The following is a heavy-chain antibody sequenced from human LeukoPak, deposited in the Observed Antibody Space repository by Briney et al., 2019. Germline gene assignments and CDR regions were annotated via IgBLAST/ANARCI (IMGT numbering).Heavy chain of an antibody. V-gene: IGHV3-21*01. Sequence: GGSLRLSCAASGFTFSSYSMNWVRQAPGKGLEWVSSISSSSYIYYADSVKGRFTISRDNAKNSLYLQMNSLRAEDTAVYYCARGVWFGELSTGDIWGQGTMVTVSS. J-gene: IGHJ3*02. D-gene: IGHD3-10*01. CDR2: ISSSSYI. CDR3: ARGVWFGELSTGDI. CDR1: GFTFSSYS.